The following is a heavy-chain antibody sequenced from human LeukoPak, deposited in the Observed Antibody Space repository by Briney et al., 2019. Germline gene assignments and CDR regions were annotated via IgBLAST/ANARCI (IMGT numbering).Heavy chain of an antibody. D-gene: IGHD3-16*02. V-gene: IGHV4-34*01. J-gene: IGHJ4*02. CDR3: ARSMLYYDYVWGSYPRGPFDY. CDR2: INHSGST. CDR1: GGSFSGYY. Sequence: PETLSLTCAVYGGSFSGYYWSWIRQPPGKGLEWIGEINHSGSTNYNPSLKSRVTISVDTSKNQFSLKLSPVTAADTAVYYCARSMLYYDYVWGSYPRGPFDYWGQGTLVTVSS.